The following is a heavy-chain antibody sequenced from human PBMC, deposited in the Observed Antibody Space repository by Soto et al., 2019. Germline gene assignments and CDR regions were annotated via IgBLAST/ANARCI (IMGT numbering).Heavy chain of an antibody. CDR1: GDSINSYY. CDR3: ARTYDNSGPNSGGYAFEI. Sequence: QVQLQESGPGLVKPSETLSFTCTVSGDSINSYYWSWIRQPPGKGLEWIAYFYKSGTTNYNPSLKSRVTISVDTSTNQFSLKLSSVTAADTAVYYCARTYDNSGPNSGGYAFEIWGQGTMLTVSS. CDR2: FYKSGTT. J-gene: IGHJ3*02. D-gene: IGHD3-22*01. V-gene: IGHV4-59*01.